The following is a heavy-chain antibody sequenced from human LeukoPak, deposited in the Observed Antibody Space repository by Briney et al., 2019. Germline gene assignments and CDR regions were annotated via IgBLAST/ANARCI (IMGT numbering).Heavy chain of an antibody. CDR2: LLHSGLT. J-gene: IGHJ3*02. Sequence: SETLSLTCTVSGGSISSNYWSWIRQPPGKGLEWIGYLLHSGLTNYSPSLKSRVIMSVDTSRNQFSLKLTPVTAADTAVYYCARGPHDAFDIWGQGTLVTVSS. V-gene: IGHV4-59*01. CDR3: ARGPHDAFDI. CDR1: GGSISSNY.